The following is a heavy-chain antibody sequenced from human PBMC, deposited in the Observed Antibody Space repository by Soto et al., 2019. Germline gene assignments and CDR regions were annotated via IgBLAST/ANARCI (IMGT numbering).Heavy chain of an antibody. V-gene: IGHV1-18*01. CDR2: ISAYNGNT. CDR3: ARITDQYSSRFYYSPMEG. D-gene: IGHD6-19*01. CDR1: GETFSTYG. Sequence: ASVKVSSKGSGETFSTYGIIWVRPAPSPVLEWMGWISAYNGNTNYAHKLQGRVTMTTDTSTSTAYMELRSLRSDDTAVYYCARITDQYSSRFYYSPMEGWGQGTTVTVS. J-gene: IGHJ6*02.